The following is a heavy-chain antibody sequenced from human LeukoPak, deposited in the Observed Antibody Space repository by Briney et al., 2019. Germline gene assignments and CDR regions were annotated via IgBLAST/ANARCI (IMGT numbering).Heavy chain of an antibody. CDR3: ASQAVSGSSGWSDY. CDR2: IYYSGST. J-gene: IGHJ4*02. D-gene: IGHD6-19*01. CDR1: GGSISSGGYY. V-gene: IGHV4-31*03. Sequence: PSQTLSLTCTVSGGSISSGGYYWSCIRQHPGKGLEWIGYIYYSGSTYYNPSLKSRVTISVDTSKNQFSLKLSSVTAADTAVYYCASQAVSGSSGWSDYWGQGTLVTVSS.